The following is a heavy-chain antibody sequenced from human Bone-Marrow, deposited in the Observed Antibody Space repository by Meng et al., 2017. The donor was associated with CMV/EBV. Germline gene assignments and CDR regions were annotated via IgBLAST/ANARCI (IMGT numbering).Heavy chain of an antibody. Sequence: GESLKIPCAASGFIFDAHGMHWVRQAPGKGLEWVAVIWGDGNNKYYADSVKGRFTISRDNSKNTVYLQVNTLRVDDTAMYFCAKDLGPVRPTRAPAGALDSWGQGTLVTVSS. V-gene: IGHV3-33*06. CDR3: AKDLGPVRPTRAPAGALDS. CDR2: IWGDGNNK. J-gene: IGHJ4*02. D-gene: IGHD6-25*01. CDR1: GFIFDAHG.